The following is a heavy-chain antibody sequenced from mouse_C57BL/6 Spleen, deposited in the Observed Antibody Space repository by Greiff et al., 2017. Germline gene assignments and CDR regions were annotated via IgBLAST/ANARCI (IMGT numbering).Heavy chain of an antibody. D-gene: IGHD1-1*01. CDR3: AREGEGTTVDY. J-gene: IGHJ2*01. CDR2: IYPGDGDT. Sequence: QVQLKQSGAELVKPGASVKISCKASGYAFSSYWMNWVKQRPGKGLEWIGQIYPGDGDTNYNGKFKGKATLTADKSSSTAYMQLSSLTSEDSAVYFCAREGEGTTVDYWGQGTTLTVSS. V-gene: IGHV1-80*01. CDR1: GYAFSSYW.